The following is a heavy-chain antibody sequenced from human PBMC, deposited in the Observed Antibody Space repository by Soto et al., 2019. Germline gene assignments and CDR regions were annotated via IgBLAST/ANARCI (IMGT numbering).Heavy chain of an antibody. CDR2: ITPLFRTP. D-gene: IGHD3-10*01. J-gene: IGHJ4*02. CDR1: GGTADRFA. V-gene: IGHV1-69*01. Sequence: QVHLEQSGADVRKPGSSVRVSCKASGGTADRFAISWVRQAPGEGLEWMGGITPLFRTPHYAQKFQGRVNITADGSSNATYMDLGSLTFDDTAVYYCAWQSRDTTMVPFSHWGQGTLVTVSS. CDR3: AWQSRDTTMVPFSH.